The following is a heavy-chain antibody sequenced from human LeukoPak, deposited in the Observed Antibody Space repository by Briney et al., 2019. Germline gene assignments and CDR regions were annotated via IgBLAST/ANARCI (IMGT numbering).Heavy chain of an antibody. J-gene: IGHJ4*02. V-gene: IGHV3-23*01. CDR3: AKGTFRWVCGGTCYPLDY. D-gene: IGHD2-21*01. Sequence: GGSLRLSCAASGFTFSSYAMSWVRQAPGKGLECISLITNSGDATLYADSVKGRFTMSRDNSKNTLYLQMNSLRAEDTAVYYWAKGTFRWVCGGTCYPLDYWGQGTLVTVSS. CDR1: GFTFSSYA. CDR2: ITNSGDAT.